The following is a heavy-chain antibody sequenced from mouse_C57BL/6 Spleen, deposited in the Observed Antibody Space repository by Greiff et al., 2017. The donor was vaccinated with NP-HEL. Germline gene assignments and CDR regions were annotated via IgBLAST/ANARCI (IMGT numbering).Heavy chain of an antibody. CDR2: ISDGGSYT. Sequence: EVQLVESGGGLVKPGGSLKLSCAASGFTFSSYAMSWVRQTPEKRLEWVATISDGGSYTYYPDNVKGRFTISRDNAKNNLYLQMSHLKSEDTAMYYCARDQGAAHYFDYLGQGTTLTVSS. V-gene: IGHV5-4*01. J-gene: IGHJ2*01. D-gene: IGHD6-1*01. CDR3: ARDQGAAHYFDY. CDR1: GFTFSSYA.